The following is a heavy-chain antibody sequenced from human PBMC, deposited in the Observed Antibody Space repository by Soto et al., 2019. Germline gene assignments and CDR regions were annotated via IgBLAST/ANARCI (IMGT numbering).Heavy chain of an antibody. CDR2: INSDGSST. J-gene: IGHJ4*02. CDR1: GCNFGSYG. V-gene: IGHV3-74*01. CDR3: ARALPVLAY. D-gene: IGHD3-3*02. Sequence: GGSQRLSCAAAGCNFGSYGMHWVRQAPGKGLVWVSRINSDGSSTSYADSVKGRFTISRDNAKNTLYLQMNSLRAEDTAVYYCARALPVLAYRGKGTLVPVSS.